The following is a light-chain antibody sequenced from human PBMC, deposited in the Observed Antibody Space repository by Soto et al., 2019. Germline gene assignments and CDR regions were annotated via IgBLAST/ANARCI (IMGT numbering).Light chain of an antibody. J-gene: IGKJ1*01. CDR2: GAS. CDR3: QQYGSSSWT. CDR1: QSVSSSY. V-gene: IGKV3-20*01. Sequence: EIVLTQSPGTLSLSPGERATLSCRASQSVSSSYLAWYQQKPGQAPRLLIYGASSRATGIPDSFSGSVSGTDFTLTISRLEPEDFAVYYCQQYGSSSWTFGQGTKVEIK.